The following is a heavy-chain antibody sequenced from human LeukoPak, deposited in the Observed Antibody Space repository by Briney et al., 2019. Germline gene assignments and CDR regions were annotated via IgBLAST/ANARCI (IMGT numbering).Heavy chain of an antibody. J-gene: IGHJ6*03. Sequence: GSLRLFCAASGFTFSCSAMHWVRQASGKGLEWAGRIRSKANSYATAYAASVKGRVTISRDDSKNTAYLQMNSLKTEDTAVYYCTRWADDILTGYAYYYYYMDVWGKGTTVTISS. CDR1: GFTFSCSA. CDR2: IRSKANSYAT. V-gene: IGHV3-73*01. D-gene: IGHD3-9*01. CDR3: TRWADDILTGYAYYYYYMDV.